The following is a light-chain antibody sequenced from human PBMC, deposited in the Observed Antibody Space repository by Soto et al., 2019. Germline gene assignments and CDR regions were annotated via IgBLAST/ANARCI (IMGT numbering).Light chain of an antibody. V-gene: IGLV2-14*01. CDR3: CSYTVSGTYV. J-gene: IGLJ1*01. CDR2: AVS. Sequence: QSVLTQPASVSGSPGQSITISCTGTSSDVGGYNYVSWYQQHPGKAPKLMIYAVSNRPSGVSNRFSGSKSGNTATLTISGLQAEEEADYSCCSYTVSGTYVFGPGTKVTVL. CDR1: SSDVGGYNY.